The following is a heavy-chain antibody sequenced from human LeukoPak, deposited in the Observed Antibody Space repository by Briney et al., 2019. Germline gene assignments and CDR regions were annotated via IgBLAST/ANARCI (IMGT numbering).Heavy chain of an antibody. J-gene: IGHJ6*03. CDR1: GYTFTNYG. CDR2: ISAYNGKT. V-gene: IGHV1-18*01. CDR3: ARGVNWNDLQHDYYYYMDV. Sequence: GASVKVSCKASGYTFTNYGISWVRQAPGQGLEWMGWISAYNGKTNYAQNLQGRVTMTTDTSTSTAYMGLRSLRSDDTAVYYCARGVNWNDLQHDYYYYMDVWGKGTTVTISS. D-gene: IGHD1-20*01.